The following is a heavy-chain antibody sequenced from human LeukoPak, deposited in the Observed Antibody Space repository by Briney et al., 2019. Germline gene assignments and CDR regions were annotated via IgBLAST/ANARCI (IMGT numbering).Heavy chain of an antibody. D-gene: IGHD6-19*01. CDR3: ARDSSGWYYFDY. Sequence: TGGSLRLSCAASGFTFRSYGMHWVRQAPGKGLEWVAVISYDGSNECYADSVKGRFTISRDNAKNSLYLQMNSLRAEDTAVYYCARDSSGWYYFDYWGQGILVTVSS. CDR2: ISYDGSNE. CDR1: GFTFRSYG. J-gene: IGHJ4*02. V-gene: IGHV3-30*03.